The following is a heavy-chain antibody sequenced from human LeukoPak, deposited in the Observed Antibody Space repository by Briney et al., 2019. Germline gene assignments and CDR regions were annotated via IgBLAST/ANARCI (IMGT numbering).Heavy chain of an antibody. V-gene: IGHV3-33*08. CDR2: IWYDGSNK. CDR3: ARVPFAFDI. CDR1: GFTFSTYA. J-gene: IGHJ3*02. Sequence: GGSLRLSCAASGFTFSTYAIHWVRQAPGKGLEWVAVIWYDGSNKYYADSVKGRFTISRDNSKNTLYLQMNSLRAEDTAVYYCARVPFAFDIWGQGIMVTVSS.